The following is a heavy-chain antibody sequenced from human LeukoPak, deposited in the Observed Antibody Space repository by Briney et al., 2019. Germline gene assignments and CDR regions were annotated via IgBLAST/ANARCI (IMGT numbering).Heavy chain of an antibody. V-gene: IGHV3-7*01. CDR1: GFTLRSSW. D-gene: IGHD4-17*01. J-gene: IGHJ4*02. CDR2: IKVDGSEE. Sequence: PGGSLRLSCAASGFTLRSSWMTWVRQAPGKGLEWVANIKVDGSEENYVDSVKGRFTISRDNAKNSLYLQMNSLGAEDTAVYYCARNTVSAAGDYWGQGTLVIVSS. CDR3: ARNTVSAAGDY.